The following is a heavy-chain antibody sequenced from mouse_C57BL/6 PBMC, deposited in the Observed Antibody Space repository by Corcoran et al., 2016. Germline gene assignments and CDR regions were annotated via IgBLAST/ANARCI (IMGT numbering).Heavy chain of an antibody. D-gene: IGHD3-2*02. CDR3: ARLGTAQATLDY. V-gene: IGHV1-53*01. CDR2: INPSNGGT. CDR1: GYTFTSYW. Sequence: QVQLQQPGPELVKPGASVKLSCKASGYTFTSYWMHWVKQRPGQGLEWIGNINPSNGGTNYNEKFKSKATLTVDKSSSTAYMQLSSLTSEDSAVYYCARLGTAQATLDYWGQGTTLTVSS. J-gene: IGHJ2*01.